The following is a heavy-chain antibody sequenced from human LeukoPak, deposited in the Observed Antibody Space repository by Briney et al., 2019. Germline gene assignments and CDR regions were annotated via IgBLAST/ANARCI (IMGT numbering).Heavy chain of an antibody. J-gene: IGHJ6*02. Sequence: GGSLRLSCAASGFTFSSYAVSWVRQPPGKGLQWVSAISGSGGSTYYADSVKGRFTISRDNSKNTLFLQMNSLRAEDTALYYCAKDISYYDSSGYGTYYYYGMDVWGQGTTVTVSS. CDR2: ISGSGGST. CDR3: AKDISYYDSSGYGTYYYYGMDV. D-gene: IGHD3-22*01. CDR1: GFTFSSYA. V-gene: IGHV3-23*01.